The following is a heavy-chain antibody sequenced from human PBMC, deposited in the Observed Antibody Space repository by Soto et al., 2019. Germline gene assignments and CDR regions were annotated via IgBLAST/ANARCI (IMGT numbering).Heavy chain of an antibody. Sequence: PGGSLRLSCAASGFTFSSYGMHWVRQAPGKGLEWVAVIWYDGSNKYYADSVKGRFTISRDNSKNTLYLQMNSLRAEDTAVYYCARDGITGTTGDYGMDVWGQGTTVTVSS. J-gene: IGHJ6*02. CDR3: ARDGITGTTGDYGMDV. CDR2: IWYDGSNK. V-gene: IGHV3-33*01. D-gene: IGHD1-7*01. CDR1: GFTFSSYG.